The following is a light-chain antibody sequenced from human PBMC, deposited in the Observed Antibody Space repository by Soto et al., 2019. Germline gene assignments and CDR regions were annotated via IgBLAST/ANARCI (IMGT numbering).Light chain of an antibody. V-gene: IGLV2-23*01. CDR1: SNELGCYNL. J-gene: IGLJ1*01. CDR3: CSYAGSSIYV. Sequence: APAPPASTSGPPGQSITISCTGTSNELGCYNLVSWYQQHPDKAPKVMIYEGSRPPSVVSIRVSGSKSVNTASLTISGLQAEDEADYYYCSYAGSSIYVCGTGTKVTVL. CDR2: EGS.